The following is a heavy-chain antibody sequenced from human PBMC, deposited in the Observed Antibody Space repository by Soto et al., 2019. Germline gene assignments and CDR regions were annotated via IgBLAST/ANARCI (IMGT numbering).Heavy chain of an antibody. CDR3: AKDGNPIPYLTGYYRLGWFDP. J-gene: IGHJ5*02. CDR1: AFTFSGYW. Sequence: HPGGSLRLSCAASAFTFSGYWMHWVRQAPGEGLVWVSLINSDGTTTNYADSVKGRFTISRDNSKNTLHLQMNSLRAEDTAVYYCAKDGNPIPYLTGYYRLGWFDPWGQGTLVTVSS. CDR2: INSDGTTT. D-gene: IGHD3-9*01. V-gene: IGHV3-74*01.